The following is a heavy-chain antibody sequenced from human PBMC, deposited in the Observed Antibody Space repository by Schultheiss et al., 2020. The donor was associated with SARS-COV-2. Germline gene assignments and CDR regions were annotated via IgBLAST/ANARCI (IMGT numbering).Heavy chain of an antibody. CDR2: ISGSNVNT. D-gene: IGHD2-15*01. CDR1: GFTLSTYV. J-gene: IGHJ4*02. CDR3: AKDFGSAVSVFHDF. V-gene: IGHV3-23*01. Sequence: GGSLRLSCAASGFTLSTYVMNWVRQVPGKGLEWVSGISGSNVNTYYADSVKGRFTFSSDNSKNTVYLQMNSLRAEDTAVYYCAKDFGSAVSVFHDFWGPGTLVTVSS.